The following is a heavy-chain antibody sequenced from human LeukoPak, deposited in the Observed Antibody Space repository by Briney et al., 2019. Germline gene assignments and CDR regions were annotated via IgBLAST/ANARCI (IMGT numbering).Heavy chain of an antibody. Sequence: SETLSLTCAVYGGSFSGYYWSWIRQPPGKGLEWIGEVNHSGSTNYNPSLKSRVTISVDTSNNQFSLKLSSVTAADTAVYYCARGITMVRGPPYNWFDPWGPGTLVTVSS. CDR3: ARGITMVRGPPYNWFDP. V-gene: IGHV4-34*01. CDR2: VNHSGST. J-gene: IGHJ5*02. D-gene: IGHD3-10*01. CDR1: GGSFSGYY.